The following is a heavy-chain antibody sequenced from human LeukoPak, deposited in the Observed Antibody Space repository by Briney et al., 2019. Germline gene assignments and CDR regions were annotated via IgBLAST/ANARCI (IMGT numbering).Heavy chain of an antibody. Sequence: SETLTLTCTVSGGSISSYYWSWIRQPPGKGLEWIGYIYNSGSTNYNPSLKSQVTISVDTSKNQFSLKLSSVTAADTAVYYCAGGYKYAYYNYYYMDVWGKGTTVTVSS. CDR1: GGSISSYY. CDR2: IYNSGST. D-gene: IGHD5-24*01. J-gene: IGHJ6*03. V-gene: IGHV4-59*01. CDR3: AGGYKYAYYNYYYMDV.